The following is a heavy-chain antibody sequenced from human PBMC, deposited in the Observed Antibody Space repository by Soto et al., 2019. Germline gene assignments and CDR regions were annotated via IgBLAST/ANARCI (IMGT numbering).Heavy chain of an antibody. V-gene: IGHV3-33*01. CDR2: IWYDGSNK. CDR1: GFTFSSYG. Sequence: PGGSLRLSCAASGFTFSSYGMHWVRQAPGKGLEWVAVIWYDGSNKYYADSVKGRFTISRDNSKNTLYLQMNSLRAEDTAVYYCARGEAYYYYGMDVWGQGTTVTSP. CDR3: ARGEAYYYYGMDV. J-gene: IGHJ6*02.